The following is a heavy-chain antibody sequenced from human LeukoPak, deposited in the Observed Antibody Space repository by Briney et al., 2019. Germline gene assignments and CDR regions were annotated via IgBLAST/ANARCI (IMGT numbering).Heavy chain of an antibody. D-gene: IGHD3-10*01. CDR1: GFTFDDYA. CDR3: AKGDPMVREVDY. Sequence: PGGSLRLSCAASGFTFDDYAMHWVRQAPGKGLEWVSGISWNSGSIGYADSVKGRFTISRDNAKNSLYLQMNSLRAEDTALYYCAKGDPMVREVDYWGQGTLVTVSS. J-gene: IGHJ4*02. V-gene: IGHV3-9*01. CDR2: ISWNSGSI.